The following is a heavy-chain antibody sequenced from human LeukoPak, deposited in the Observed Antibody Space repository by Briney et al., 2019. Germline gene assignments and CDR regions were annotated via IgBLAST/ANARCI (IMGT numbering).Heavy chain of an antibody. CDR1: GFTFSSYG. Sequence: TGGSLRLSCAASGFTFSSYGMHWVRQAPGKGLEWVAVIWYDGSNKYYADSVKGRFTISRDNSKNTLYLQMNSLRAEDTAVYYCAREGEYYCSGGSCYSGIHFDYWGQGTLVTVSS. J-gene: IGHJ4*02. D-gene: IGHD2-15*01. CDR2: IWYDGSNK. V-gene: IGHV3-33*01. CDR3: AREGEYYCSGGSCYSGIHFDY.